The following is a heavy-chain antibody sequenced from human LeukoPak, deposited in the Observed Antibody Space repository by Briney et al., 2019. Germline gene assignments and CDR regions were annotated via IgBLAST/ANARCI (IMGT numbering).Heavy chain of an antibody. CDR1: GFTFSSYA. CDR3: AREWYEVYFDY. Sequence: GGSLRLSCAASGFTFSSYAMHWVRQAPGKGLEWVAVISYDGSNKYYADSVKGRFTISRDNSKNTLYLQMNSLRAVDTAVYYCAREWYEVYFDYWGQGTLVTVSS. CDR2: ISYDGSNK. V-gene: IGHV3-30-3*01. J-gene: IGHJ4*02. D-gene: IGHD1-14*01.